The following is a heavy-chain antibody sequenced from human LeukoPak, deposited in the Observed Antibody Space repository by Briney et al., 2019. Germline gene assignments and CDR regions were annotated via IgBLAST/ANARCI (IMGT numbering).Heavy chain of an antibody. J-gene: IGHJ5*02. CDR1: GGSFSGYY. D-gene: IGHD5-24*01. CDR3: ARELARTLRDGYNP. Sequence: PSETLSLTCAVYGGSFSGYYWSWIRQPPGKGLEWIGEINHSGSTNYNPSLKSRVTISVDTSKNQFSLKLSSVTAADTAVYYCARELARTLRDGYNPWGQGTLVTVSS. CDR2: INHSGST. V-gene: IGHV4-34*01.